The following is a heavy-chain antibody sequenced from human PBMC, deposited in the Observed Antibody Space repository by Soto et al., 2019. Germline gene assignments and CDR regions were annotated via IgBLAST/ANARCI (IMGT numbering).Heavy chain of an antibody. CDR2: IFYSGST. Sequence: PSETLSLTCTVSGGSISNYYWSWIRQPPGRGLEWIGHIFYSGSTNYNPALKSRVTISVDTSKSQFSLKLSSVTAADTAVYYCARPSGSYLYYFDYWGQGTLVTVSS. CDR3: ARPSGSYLYYFDY. V-gene: IGHV4-59*01. CDR1: GGSISNYY. D-gene: IGHD1-26*01. J-gene: IGHJ4*02.